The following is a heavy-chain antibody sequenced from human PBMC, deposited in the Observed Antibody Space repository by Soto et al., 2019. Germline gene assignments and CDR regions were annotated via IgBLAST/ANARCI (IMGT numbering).Heavy chain of an antibody. CDR1: GGSFSGYY. J-gene: IGHJ4*02. CDR3: ARDKITGLFDY. Sequence: QVQLQQWGAGLLKPSETLSLTCAVYGGSFSGYYWTWIRQPPGTGLEWIGEINHSGSTNYNPSLKRRVTRSADTSKNQVSLKLTSVTAADTAVYYCARDKITGLFDYWGQGTLVTVSS. CDR2: INHSGST. V-gene: IGHV4-34*01. D-gene: IGHD2-8*02.